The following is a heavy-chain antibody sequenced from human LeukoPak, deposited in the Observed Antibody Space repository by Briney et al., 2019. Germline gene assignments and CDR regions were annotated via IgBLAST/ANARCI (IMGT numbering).Heavy chain of an antibody. D-gene: IGHD2/OR15-2a*01. CDR3: ARMAVYGYYFDY. Sequence: SETLSLTCTVSGGSISSSSYYWGWIRQPPGKRLEWIGSIYYSGSTYYNPSLKSRVTISVDTYKNQFSLKLGSVTAADTAVFFCARMAVYGYYFDYGGQGTLVTVSS. V-gene: IGHV4-39*01. CDR1: GGSISSSSYY. CDR2: IYYSGST. J-gene: IGHJ4*02.